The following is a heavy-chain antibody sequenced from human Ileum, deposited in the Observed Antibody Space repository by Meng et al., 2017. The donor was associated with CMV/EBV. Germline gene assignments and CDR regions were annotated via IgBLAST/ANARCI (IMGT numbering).Heavy chain of an antibody. J-gene: IGHJ4*02. CDR2: ISYDGTNK. CDR3: AKALSYFDSSGSKTYNFDY. V-gene: IGHV3-30*18. Sequence: FSSSGMHWDRQAPGKGMEWVAVISYDGTNKYYAESGKGRLTISRDNPKNTLYLQMNSLRVEDTAVYYCAKALSYFDSSGSKTYNFDYWGQGSLVTVSS. CDR1: FSSSG. D-gene: IGHD3-22*01.